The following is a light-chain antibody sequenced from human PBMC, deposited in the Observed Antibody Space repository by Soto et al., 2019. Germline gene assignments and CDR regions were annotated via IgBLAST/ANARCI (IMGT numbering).Light chain of an antibody. CDR2: DVS. J-gene: IGLJ2*01. CDR1: SGDVGGYNY. Sequence: QSALTQPRSVSGSPGQSVTISCTGSSGDVGGYNYVSWYQQHPGKAPKLMIYDVSQRPSGVPDRFSGSKSGNTASLTISGLQAEDEADYYCCSYARSYTVLFGGGTKVTVL. CDR3: CSYARSYTVL. V-gene: IGLV2-11*01.